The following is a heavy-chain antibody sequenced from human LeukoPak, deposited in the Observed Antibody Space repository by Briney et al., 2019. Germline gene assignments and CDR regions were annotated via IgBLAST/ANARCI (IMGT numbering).Heavy chain of an antibody. V-gene: IGHV4-59*08. CDR1: GGSISSYY. Sequence: SETLSLTCTVSGGSISSYYWSWIRQPPGTGLEWIGYIYYSGSTNYNHSLKSRVTISVDTSKYHFSLKLSSVTAADTAVYYCARSDSSSSEDYYYGMDVWGQGTTATVSS. D-gene: IGHD6-6*01. J-gene: IGHJ6*02. CDR2: IYYSGST. CDR3: ARSDSSSSEDYYYGMDV.